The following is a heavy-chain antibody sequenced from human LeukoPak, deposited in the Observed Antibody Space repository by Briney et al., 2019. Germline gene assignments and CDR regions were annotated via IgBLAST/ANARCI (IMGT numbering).Heavy chain of an antibody. D-gene: IGHD4-11*01. J-gene: IGHJ4*02. CDR3: AREQASVTTPDY. CDR2: IIPIFGTA. V-gene: IGHV1-69*01. Sequence: SVKVSCKASGGTFSSYAISWVRQAPGQGLEWMGGIIPIFGTANYAQKFQGRVTITADESTSTAYMELSSLGSEDTAVYYCAREQASVTTPDYWGQGTLVTVSS. CDR1: GGTFSSYA.